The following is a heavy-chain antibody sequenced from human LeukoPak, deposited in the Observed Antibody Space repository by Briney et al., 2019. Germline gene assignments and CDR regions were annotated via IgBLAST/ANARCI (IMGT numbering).Heavy chain of an antibody. CDR1: GGSISSYY. D-gene: IGHD3-16*01. J-gene: IGHJ4*02. V-gene: IGHV4-59*06. CDR2: IYYSGST. CDR3: ASMTTFPYFDY. Sequence: SETLSLTCTVSGGSISSYYWSWIRQPPGKGLEWIGYIYYSGSTYYNPSLKSRVTISVDTSKNQFSLKLSSVTAADTAVYYCASMTTFPYFDYWGQGTLVTVSS.